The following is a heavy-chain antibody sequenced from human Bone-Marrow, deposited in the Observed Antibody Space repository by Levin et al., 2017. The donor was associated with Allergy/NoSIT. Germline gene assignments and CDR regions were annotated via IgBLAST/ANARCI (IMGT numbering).Heavy chain of an antibody. CDR1: GFNFRVYT. CDR3: ARDRGATGRGFT. J-gene: IGHJ5*02. Sequence: GGSLRLSCVTSGFNFRVYTMTWVRQVPGKGLEWVSSITSDSTDIHHADSVKGRFTISSEDAQTSVFLQMNSLKVEDTAMYYCARDRGATGRGFTWGQGTLVTVSS. CDR2: ITSDSTDI. D-gene: IGHD1-26*01. V-gene: IGHV3-21*01.